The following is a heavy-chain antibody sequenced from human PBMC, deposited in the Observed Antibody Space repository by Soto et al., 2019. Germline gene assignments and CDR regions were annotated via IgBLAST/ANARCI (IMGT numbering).Heavy chain of an antibody. V-gene: IGHV3-48*03. D-gene: IGHD1-1*01. CDR1: GFDFSYYE. CDR3: ARGSTGGNFYDMDV. CDR2: MSRSGTTI. J-gene: IGHJ6*02. Sequence: QPGGSLRLSCEASGFDFSYYEMNWVRQAPGKGLEWVSYMSRSGTTIHYADSVKGRLTISRDNAKNSLYLQIHSLRAEDTGVYYCARGSTGGNFYDMDVWGQGTTVTVSS.